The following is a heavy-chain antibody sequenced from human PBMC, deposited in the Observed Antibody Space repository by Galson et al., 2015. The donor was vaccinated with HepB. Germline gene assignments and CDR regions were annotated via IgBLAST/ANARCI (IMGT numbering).Heavy chain of an antibody. D-gene: IGHD3-22*01. V-gene: IGHV3-30*04. CDR3: AREAITMIVVVREGYFDY. CDR2: ISYDGSNK. CDR1: GFTFSSYA. J-gene: IGHJ4*02. Sequence: SLRLSCAASGFTFSSYAMHWVRQAPGKGLEWVAVISYDGSNKYYADSVKGRFTISRDNSKNTLYLQMNSLRAEDTAVYYCAREAITMIVVVREGYFDYWGQGTLVTVSS.